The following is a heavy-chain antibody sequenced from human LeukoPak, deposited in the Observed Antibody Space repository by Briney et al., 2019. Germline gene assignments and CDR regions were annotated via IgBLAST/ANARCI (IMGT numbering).Heavy chain of an antibody. D-gene: IGHD6-13*01. Sequence: ASVKVSCKASGYTFTSYYMHWVRQAPGQGLEWMGIINPSGGSTSYAQKFQGRVTKTRDTSTSAVYMELSSLRSEDTAVYYCARGPPSPPPRGSSLSAHNWFDPWGQGTLVTVSS. CDR3: ARGPPSPPPRGSSLSAHNWFDP. CDR1: GYTFTSYY. V-gene: IGHV1-46*01. J-gene: IGHJ5*02. CDR2: INPSGGST.